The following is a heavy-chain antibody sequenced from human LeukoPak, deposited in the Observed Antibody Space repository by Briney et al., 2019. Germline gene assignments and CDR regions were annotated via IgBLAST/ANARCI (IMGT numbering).Heavy chain of an antibody. J-gene: IGHJ4*02. CDR3: TTGVAGAFDY. CDR1: GFTFSSYA. V-gene: IGHV3-15*01. D-gene: IGHD6-19*01. CDR2: IKSKTDGGTT. Sequence: PGGSLRLSCAASGFTFSSYAMSWVRQAPGKGLEWVGRIKSKTDGGTTDYAAPVKGRFTISRDDSKNTLYLQMNSLKTEDTAVYYCTTGVAGAFDYWGQGTLVTVSS.